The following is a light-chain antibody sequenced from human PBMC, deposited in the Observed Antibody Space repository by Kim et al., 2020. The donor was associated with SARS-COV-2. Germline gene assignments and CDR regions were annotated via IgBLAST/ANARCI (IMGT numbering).Light chain of an antibody. Sequence: DRATINYKSSQSVLYSSNNKNYLAWYQQKPGQPPKLLIYWASTRESGVPDRFSGSGSGTDFTLTISSLQAEDVAVYYCQQYYSSRTFGQGTKLEI. CDR2: WAS. CDR3: QQYYSSRT. CDR1: QSVLYSSNNKNY. V-gene: IGKV4-1*01. J-gene: IGKJ2*01.